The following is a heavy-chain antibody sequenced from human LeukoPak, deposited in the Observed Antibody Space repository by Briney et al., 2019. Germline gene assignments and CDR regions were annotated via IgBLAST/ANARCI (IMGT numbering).Heavy chain of an antibody. CDR1: GFTFSNYW. CDR3: ARDLGQYYDTSDNWFDP. CDR2: INSDGINT. V-gene: IGHV3-74*01. Sequence: GGSLRLPCAASGFTFSNYWMHWVRQAPGKGLVWVSRINSDGINTSYADSVKGRFTISRDNAKNTLNLQMNSLRAEDTAVYYCARDLGQYYDTSDNWFDPWGQGTLVTASS. J-gene: IGHJ5*02. D-gene: IGHD3-22*01.